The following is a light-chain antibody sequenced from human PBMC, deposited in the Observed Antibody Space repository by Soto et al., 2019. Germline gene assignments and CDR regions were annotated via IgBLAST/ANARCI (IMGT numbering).Light chain of an antibody. CDR3: KQYNSYWT. Sequence: IQLTHSPSTLSASFGDTVTITFRASQSISRWLSWYQQKAGKAPKLLIYDASTLQTGVASRFSGSMSGTEFTLTITGLQPDDSATYYCKQYNSYWTFGPGTKVDIK. CDR1: QSISRW. V-gene: IGKV1-5*01. J-gene: IGKJ1*01. CDR2: DAS.